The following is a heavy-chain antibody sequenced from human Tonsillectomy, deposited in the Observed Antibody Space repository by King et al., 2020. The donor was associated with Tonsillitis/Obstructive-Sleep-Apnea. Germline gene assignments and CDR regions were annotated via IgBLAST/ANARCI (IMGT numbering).Heavy chain of an antibody. CDR1: GYTFTSYY. J-gene: IGHJ4*02. V-gene: IGHV1-46*01. D-gene: IGHD6-13*01. CDR3: AREALAAAGTILDY. Sequence: QLVQSGTEVKKPGASGKVSGKASGYTFTSYYMHWVRQAPGQGLEWMGIINPSDSGTNYAQKFRGRVTLTRDTSTSTVHMELSSLRSEDTAVYYCAREALAAAGTILDYWGQGTLVTVSS. CDR2: INPSDSGT.